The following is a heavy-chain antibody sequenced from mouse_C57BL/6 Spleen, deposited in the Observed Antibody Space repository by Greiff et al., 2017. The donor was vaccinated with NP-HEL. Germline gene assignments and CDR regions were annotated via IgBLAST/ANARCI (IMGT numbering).Heavy chain of an antibody. CDR1: GFNIKDDY. Sequence: EVMLVESGAELVRPGASVKLSCTASGFNIKDDYMHWVKQRPEQGLEWIGWIDPENGDTEYASKFQGKATITADTSSNTAYLQLSSLTSEDTAVYYCTISPSWDFDYWGQGTTLTVSS. CDR2: IDPENGDT. V-gene: IGHV14-4*01. J-gene: IGHJ2*01. D-gene: IGHD4-1*01. CDR3: TISPSWDFDY.